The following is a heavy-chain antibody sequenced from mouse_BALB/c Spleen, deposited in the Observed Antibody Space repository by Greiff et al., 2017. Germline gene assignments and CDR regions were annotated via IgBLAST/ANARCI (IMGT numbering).Heavy chain of an antibody. CDR2: ISNGGGST. CDR3: ARHRELGRYFDY. CDR1: GFTYSSYT. Sequence: DVMLVESGGGLVQPGGSLKLSCAASGFTYSSYTMSWVRQTPEKRLEWVAYISNGGGSTYYPDTVKGRFTISRDNAKNTLYLQMSSLKSEDTAMYYCARHRELGRYFDYWGQGTTLTVSS. V-gene: IGHV5-12-2*01. D-gene: IGHD4-1*01. J-gene: IGHJ2*01.